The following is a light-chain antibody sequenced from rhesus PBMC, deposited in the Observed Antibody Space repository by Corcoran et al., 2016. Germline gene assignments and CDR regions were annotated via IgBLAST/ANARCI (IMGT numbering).Light chain of an antibody. CDR1: QGINNY. CDR3: QQYNNSPLT. J-gene: IGKJ4*01. CDR2: DTS. V-gene: IGKV1-66*01. Sequence: DIQMTQSPSSLSASVGDRVTITCRASQGINNYFICYQLKPGNTPKPLIYDTSSLETGVPSRCSGSRSGTDYTLNISNLQPEDSATYYCQQYNNSPLTFGGGTKVELK.